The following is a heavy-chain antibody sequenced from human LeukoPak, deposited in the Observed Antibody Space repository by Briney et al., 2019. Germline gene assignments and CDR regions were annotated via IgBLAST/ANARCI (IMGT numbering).Heavy chain of an antibody. D-gene: IGHD2/OR15-2a*01. J-gene: IGHJ4*02. CDR2: INSDGSWT. CDR3: VSFYETY. V-gene: IGHV3-74*01. Sequence: PGGSLRLSCAASGNYWMHWVRQAPGKGLVWVSHINSDGSWTSYADSVKGRFTISKDNVKNTVYLQMNSLRAEDTAVYYCVSFYETYWGWGTLVTVSS. CDR1: GNYW.